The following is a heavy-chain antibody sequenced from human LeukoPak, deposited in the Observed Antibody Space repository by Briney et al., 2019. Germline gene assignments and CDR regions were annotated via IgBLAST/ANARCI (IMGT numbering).Heavy chain of an antibody. CDR1: GFSFSSYW. V-gene: IGHV3-74*01. CDR3: GRSHYYDSSGNFYYYYAMDV. D-gene: IGHD3-22*01. Sequence: GGSLRLSCAASGFSFSSYWMHWVRQVPGKGLVWVPRINSDGTSVRYADSVKGRFTISRDNAKNTLYLQMNSLRAEDTDVYYCGRSHYYDSSGNFYYYYAMDVWGQGTTVTVSS. J-gene: IGHJ6*02. CDR2: INSDGTSV.